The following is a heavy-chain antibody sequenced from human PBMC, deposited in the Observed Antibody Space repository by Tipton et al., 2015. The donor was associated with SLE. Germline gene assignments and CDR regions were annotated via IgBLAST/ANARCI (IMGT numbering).Heavy chain of an antibody. V-gene: IGHV1-18*01. CDR3: ARECSGTGCLDY. D-gene: IGHD2-8*02. Sequence: QLVQSGAEVKKPGASVKVSCRASGYTFTSFGITWVRQAPGQGLEWMGWISANNGNTKYAQRFQARVTMTTDTSTSTTYMALRSPRSDDTAIYYCARECSGTGCLDYWGQGTLVTVSS. CDR1: GYTFTSFG. CDR2: ISANNGNT. J-gene: IGHJ4*02.